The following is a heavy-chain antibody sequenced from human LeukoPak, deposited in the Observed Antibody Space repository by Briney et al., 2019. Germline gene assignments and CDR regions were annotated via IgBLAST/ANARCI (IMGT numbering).Heavy chain of an antibody. J-gene: IGHJ4*02. Sequence: SETLSLTCAVYGGSFSGYYWSWIRQPPGKGLEWIGEINHSGSTNYNPSLKSRVTISVDTSKNQFSLKLSSVTAADTAVYYCARGARPSRITMVRGVTFDYWGQGTLATVSS. V-gene: IGHV4-34*01. D-gene: IGHD3-10*01. CDR3: ARGARPSRITMVRGVTFDY. CDR2: INHSGST. CDR1: GGSFSGYY.